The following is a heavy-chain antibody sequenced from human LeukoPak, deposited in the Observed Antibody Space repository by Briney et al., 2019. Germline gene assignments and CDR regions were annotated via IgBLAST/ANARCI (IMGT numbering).Heavy chain of an antibody. Sequence: GASVNVSCKASGCTFTSYYMHWVRQAPGQGLEWMGIINPSGGSTSYAQKFQGRVTVTRDTSTSTVYMDLSSLRSEDTAVYYCARGDVDTALISIDYWGQGTLVTVSS. CDR3: ARGDVDTALISIDY. CDR1: GCTFTSYY. D-gene: IGHD5-18*01. CDR2: INPSGGST. V-gene: IGHV1-46*01. J-gene: IGHJ4*02.